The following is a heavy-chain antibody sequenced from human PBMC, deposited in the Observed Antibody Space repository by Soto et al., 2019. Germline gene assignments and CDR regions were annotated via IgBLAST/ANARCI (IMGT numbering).Heavy chain of an antibody. CDR3: ARTMDGGNSSSFNWFDP. CDR2: ISHAGST. D-gene: IGHD6-13*01. J-gene: IGHJ5*02. V-gene: IGHV4-4*02. Sequence: PSETLSLTCTVSGASIISSDWWSWVRQPPGKGLEWIGEISHAGSTNYSPSLRGRVTISVDTSKNQFSLKLTSLTAADTAVYYCARTMDGGNSSSFNWFDPWGQGTLVTVSS. CDR1: GASIISSDW.